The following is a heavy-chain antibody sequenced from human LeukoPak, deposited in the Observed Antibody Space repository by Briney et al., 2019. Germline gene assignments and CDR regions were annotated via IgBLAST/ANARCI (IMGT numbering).Heavy chain of an antibody. Sequence: SETLSLTCAVYGGSFSGYYWSWIRQPPGKGLEWIGEINHSGSTNYNPSLKSRVTISVDTSKNQFSLKLSSVTAADTAVYYCARVGYYYGSGSPLDYWGQGTLVTVSS. CDR1: GGSFSGYY. CDR3: ARVGYYYGSGSPLDY. V-gene: IGHV4-34*01. CDR2: INHSGST. D-gene: IGHD3-10*01. J-gene: IGHJ4*02.